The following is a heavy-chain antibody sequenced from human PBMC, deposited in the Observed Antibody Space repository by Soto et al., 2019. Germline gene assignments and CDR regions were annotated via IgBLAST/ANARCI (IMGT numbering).Heavy chain of an antibody. CDR1: GFTFSSYA. CDR3: AKDRGRGRDGYRDTDIPEYYFDY. J-gene: IGHJ4*02. Sequence: GGSLRLSCAASGFTFSSYAMSWVRQAPGKGLEWVSAISGSGGSTYYADSVKGRFTISRDKSKNTLYLQMNSLRAEDTAVYYCAKDRGRGRDGYRDTDIPEYYFDYWGQGTLVTVSS. D-gene: IGHD5-12*01. CDR2: ISGSGGST. V-gene: IGHV3-23*01.